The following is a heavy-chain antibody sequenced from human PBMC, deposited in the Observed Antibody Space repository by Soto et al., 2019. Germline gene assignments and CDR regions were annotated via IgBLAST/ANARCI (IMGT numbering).Heavy chain of an antibody. CDR1: GYTFTSYG. Sequence: QVQLVQSGAEVKKPGASVKVSCKASGYTFTSYGISWVRQAPGQGLEWMGWISAYNGNTNYAQKLQGRVTMSTDTSTSTACMELRSLRSDDTAVYYCAMKSSGWYIYDYWGQGTLFTVSS. D-gene: IGHD6-19*01. J-gene: IGHJ4*02. CDR2: ISAYNGNT. V-gene: IGHV1-18*01. CDR3: AMKSSGWYIYDY.